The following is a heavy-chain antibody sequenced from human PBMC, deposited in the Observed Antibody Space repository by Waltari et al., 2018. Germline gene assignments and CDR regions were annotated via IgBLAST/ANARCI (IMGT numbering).Heavy chain of an antibody. CDR1: GGPVSSGDYY. CDR2: SYNTGST. CDR3: ARLSSGLDY. V-gene: IGHV4-61*08. D-gene: IGHD6-19*01. Sequence: QVQLQASGPGLVKPPETLSLTCTASGGPVSSGDYYWNWIRHPPGKGLEWIGYSYNTGSTNYNPSLKSRLTISRDTSKNQFSLQLSSVTVADTAVYYCARLSSGLDYWGRGSLVTVSS. J-gene: IGHJ4*02.